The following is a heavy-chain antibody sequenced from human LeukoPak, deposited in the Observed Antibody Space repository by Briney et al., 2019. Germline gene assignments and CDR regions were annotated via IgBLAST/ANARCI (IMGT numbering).Heavy chain of an antibody. CDR3: AISGHWYGWSYFDH. CDR1: GGSISSSSYY. CDR2: IGHRGST. V-gene: IGHV4-39*01. J-gene: IGHJ4*02. D-gene: IGHD1-26*01. Sequence: PSETLSLTCTVSGGSISSSSYYWGWIRQPPGKGLEWIGEIGHRGSTNYNPSLKSRLSISMDTSKNQYTLKMTSVSASDTAVYYCAISGHWYGWSYFDHWGQGTLVTVSS.